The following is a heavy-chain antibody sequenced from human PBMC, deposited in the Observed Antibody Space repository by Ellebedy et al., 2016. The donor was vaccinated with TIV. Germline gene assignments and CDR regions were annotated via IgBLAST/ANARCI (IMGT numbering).Heavy chain of an antibody. CDR1: GFTFSTYW. Sequence: GESLKISCAASGFTFSTYWMYWVRQAPGKGLEWVASIKEDGSNKHYVDSVKGRFTISRDNAKNSLYLQMNSLRAEDTAVYFCARGPATIFGVVKPLDYWGQGTLVTVSS. CDR2: IKEDGSNK. D-gene: IGHD3-3*01. CDR3: ARGPATIFGVVKPLDY. J-gene: IGHJ4*02. V-gene: IGHV3-7*01.